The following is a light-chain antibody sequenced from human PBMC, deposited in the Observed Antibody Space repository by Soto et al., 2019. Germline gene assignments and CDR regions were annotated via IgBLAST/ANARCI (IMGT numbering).Light chain of an antibody. J-gene: IGLJ2*01. CDR2: ANS. CDR3: AAWDGSLNGPV. Sequence: QSVLTQPPSASGTPGQRVTISCSGSSSNIGSNTVNWYQQVPGTAPKLLIYANSHRPSGVPDRFSGSKSGTSASLAISGLQCEDEADYYCAAWDGSLNGPVFGGGTKLTVL. V-gene: IGLV1-44*01. CDR1: SSNIGSNT.